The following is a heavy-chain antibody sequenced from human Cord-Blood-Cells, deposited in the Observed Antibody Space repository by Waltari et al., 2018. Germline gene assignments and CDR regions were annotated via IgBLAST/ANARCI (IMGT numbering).Heavy chain of an antibody. Sequence: QLQLQESGPGLVKPSETLSLTCTVSGGSISSSSYYWAWIRQPPGKGLEWIGSIYYSRSTYYNPSLKSRVTISVDTSKNQFSLKLSSVTAADTAVYYCASSFGSGSYYWYFDLWGRGTLVTVSS. D-gene: IGHD3-10*01. CDR1: GGSISSSSYY. V-gene: IGHV4-39*01. CDR3: ASSFGSGSYYWYFDL. CDR2: IYYSRST. J-gene: IGHJ2*01.